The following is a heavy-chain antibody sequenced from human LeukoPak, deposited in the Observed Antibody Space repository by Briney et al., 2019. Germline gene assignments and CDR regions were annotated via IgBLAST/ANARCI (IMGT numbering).Heavy chain of an antibody. J-gene: IGHJ4*02. CDR2: IYYSGST. V-gene: IGHV4-59*08. CDR1: GGSISSYY. Sequence: KPSETLSLTCTVSGGSISSYYWSWIRQPPGKGLEWIGYIYYSGSTDYNPSLKSRVTISVDTSKNQFSLKLSSVTAADTAVYYCARRAVRGVPYYFDYWGQGTLVTVSS. CDR3: ARRAVRGVPYYFDY. D-gene: IGHD3-10*01.